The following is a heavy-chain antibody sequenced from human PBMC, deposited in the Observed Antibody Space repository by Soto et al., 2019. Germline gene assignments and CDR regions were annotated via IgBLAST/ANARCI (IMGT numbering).Heavy chain of an antibody. CDR2: IIPIFGTA. V-gene: IGHV1-69*13. J-gene: IGHJ6*02. CDR1: GGTFSSYA. Sequence: SVKVSCKASGGTFSSYAISWVRQAPGQGLEWMGGIIPIFGTANYAQKFQGRVTITADESTSTAYMELSSLRSEDTAVYYCARDQEWLGPQVDYYYYYGMDVWGQGTTVTVSS. D-gene: IGHD6-19*01. CDR3: ARDQEWLGPQVDYYYYYGMDV.